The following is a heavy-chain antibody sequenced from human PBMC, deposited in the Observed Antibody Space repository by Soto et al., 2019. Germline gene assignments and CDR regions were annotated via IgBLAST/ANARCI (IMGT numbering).Heavy chain of an antibody. V-gene: IGHV6-1*01. Sequence: PSQTLSLTCAISGDSVSSNGAAWNWIRQSPSRGLEWLGRTYYRSRWYSDYAPSVKSRITVNPDTSQNQFSLQLNSVTPEDTAIYYCASDPPGFHSAFDFWGHGTLVTVPS. CDR1: GDSVSSNGAA. CDR2: TYYRSRWYS. J-gene: IGHJ4*01. D-gene: IGHD4-4*01. CDR3: ASDPPGFHSAFDF.